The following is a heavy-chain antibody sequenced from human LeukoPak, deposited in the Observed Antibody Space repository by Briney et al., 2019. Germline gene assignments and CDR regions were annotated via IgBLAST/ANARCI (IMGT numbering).Heavy chain of an antibody. D-gene: IGHD6-19*01. Sequence: SETLSLTCTVSGGSISSSSYYWGWIRQPPGKGLEWIGSIYYSGSTYYNPSLKSRVTISVDTSKNQFSLKLSSVTAADTAVYYCARTPHSSGWYWGQGTLATVSS. V-gene: IGHV4-39*01. CDR2: IYYSGST. CDR3: ARTPHSSGWY. J-gene: IGHJ4*02. CDR1: GGSISSSSYY.